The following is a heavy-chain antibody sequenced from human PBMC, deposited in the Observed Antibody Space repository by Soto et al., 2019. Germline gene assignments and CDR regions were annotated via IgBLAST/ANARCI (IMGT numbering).Heavy chain of an antibody. Sequence: LETLPLTCTVSGGSSSSYYWSWIRQPTGKGLEWIGYIYYSGSTNYNPSLKSRVTISVDTSKNQFSLKLSSVTAADTAVYYCARAPRGNYGYPSYFDYWGQGTLVTVSS. CDR1: GGSSSSYY. J-gene: IGHJ4*02. CDR3: ARAPRGNYGYPSYFDY. CDR2: IYYSGST. V-gene: IGHV4-59*01. D-gene: IGHD3-10*01.